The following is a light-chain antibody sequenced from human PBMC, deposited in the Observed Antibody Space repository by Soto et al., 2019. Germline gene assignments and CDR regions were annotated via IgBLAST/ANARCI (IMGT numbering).Light chain of an antibody. CDR3: QQYGGLPT. Sequence: EIVLTQSPGTLSLSPGERATLSCRASQSVSSSQLAWYQQKPGQAPRLLMYGASSRATGIPDRLSGSGSGTDFTLTISSLEPEDSAVYYCQQYGGLPTFGQGTKVDIK. CDR2: GAS. J-gene: IGKJ1*01. V-gene: IGKV3-20*01. CDR1: QSVSSSQ.